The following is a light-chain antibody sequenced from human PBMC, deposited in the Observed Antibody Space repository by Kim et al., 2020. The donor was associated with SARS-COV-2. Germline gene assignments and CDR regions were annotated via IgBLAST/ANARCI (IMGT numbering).Light chain of an antibody. Sequence: VSPGQQASITCSGDKLGDKYACWYQQKPGQSPVLVIYQDSKRPSGIPERFSGSNSGNTATLTISGTQAMDEADYYCQAWDSSTWVFGGGTKLTVL. CDR3: QAWDSSTWV. J-gene: IGLJ3*02. CDR1: KLGDKY. V-gene: IGLV3-1*01. CDR2: QDS.